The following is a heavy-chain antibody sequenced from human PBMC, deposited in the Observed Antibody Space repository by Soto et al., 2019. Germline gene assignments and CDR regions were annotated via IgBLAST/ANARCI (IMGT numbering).Heavy chain of an antibody. Sequence: SETLCLTCTVSGGSISSYYWSWIRQPPGKGLEWIGYIYYSGSTNYNPSLKSRVTISVDTSKNQFSLKLSSVTAADTAVYYCASGAPRFRGVNQHSGMDVWGQGTRVTVPS. CDR1: GGSISSYY. V-gene: IGHV4-59*01. CDR2: IYYSGST. J-gene: IGHJ6*02. D-gene: IGHD3-10*01. CDR3: ASGAPRFRGVNQHSGMDV.